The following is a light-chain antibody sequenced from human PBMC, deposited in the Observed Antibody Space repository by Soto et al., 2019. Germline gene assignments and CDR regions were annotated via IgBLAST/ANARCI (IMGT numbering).Light chain of an antibody. V-gene: IGLV2-14*01. J-gene: IGLJ1*01. Sequence: QSVLTQPASVSGSPGQSITISCTGTSSDVGGYNYVSWYQQHPGKAPKFMIYDVSNRPSGVSNRFSGSKSGNTASLTISGLQAVDEADHYCSSYRTSSPYVFGTGTKVP. CDR1: SSDVGGYNY. CDR2: DVS. CDR3: SSYRTSSPYV.